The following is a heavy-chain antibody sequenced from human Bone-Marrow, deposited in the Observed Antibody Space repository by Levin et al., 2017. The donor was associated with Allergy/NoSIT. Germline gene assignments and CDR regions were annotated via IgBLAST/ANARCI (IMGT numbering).Heavy chain of an antibody. CDR3: AKGRYSGYDWSDY. CDR2: ISYDESNK. CDR1: GFTFSNYG. J-gene: IGHJ4*02. D-gene: IGHD5-12*01. V-gene: IGHV3-30*18. Sequence: GGSLRLSCAASGFTFSNYGMHWVRQAPGKGLEWVAVISYDESNKYYADSVRGRFTISRDNSKNTLYLQMNSLRPEDTAVYYCAKGRYSGYDWSDYWGQGTLVTVSS.